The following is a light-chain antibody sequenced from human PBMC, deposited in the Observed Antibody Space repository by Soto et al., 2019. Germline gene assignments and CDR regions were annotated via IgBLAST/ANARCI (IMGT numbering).Light chain of an antibody. CDR3: AAWDDSLNGVV. V-gene: IGLV1-44*01. Sequence: QSVLTQPPSASGTPGQRVTSSCSGSSSNIGSNPVNWYQQLPGTAPKLLIYSNNQRPSGVPDRFSGSKSGTSASLSISGLQSEDEADYYCAAWDDSLNGVVFGGGTPLTVL. J-gene: IGLJ2*01. CDR2: SNN. CDR1: SSNIGSNP.